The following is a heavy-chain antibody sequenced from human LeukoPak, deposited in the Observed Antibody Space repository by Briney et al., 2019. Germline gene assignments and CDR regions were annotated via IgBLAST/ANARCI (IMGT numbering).Heavy chain of an antibody. D-gene: IGHD2-2*02. CDR2: TYYRSKWYN. CDR3: ARAPLFVVVPAAIFDY. V-gene: IGHV6-1*01. J-gene: IGHJ4*02. Sequence: SQTLSLTCAISGDSVSSNSAAWNWLRQSPSRGLEWLGRTYYRSKWYNDYAVSVKSRRTINPDTSKNQFSLQLNSVTPEDTAVYYCARAPLFVVVPAAIFDYWGQGTLVTVSS. CDR1: GDSVSSNSAA.